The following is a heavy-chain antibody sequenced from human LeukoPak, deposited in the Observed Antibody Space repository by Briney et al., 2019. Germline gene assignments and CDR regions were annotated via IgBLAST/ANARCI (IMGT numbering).Heavy chain of an antibody. J-gene: IGHJ6*02. V-gene: IGHV4-59*01. CDR3: ARDRDPNHYYYGMDV. Sequence: PSETLSLTCTVSGGSISSYYWSWIRQPPGKGLEWIGYIYYSGSTNYNPSLKSRVTISADTSKNQFSLKLSSVTAADTAVYYCARDRDPNHYYYGMDVWGQGTTVTVSS. CDR1: GGSISSYY. CDR2: IYYSGST. D-gene: IGHD3-10*01.